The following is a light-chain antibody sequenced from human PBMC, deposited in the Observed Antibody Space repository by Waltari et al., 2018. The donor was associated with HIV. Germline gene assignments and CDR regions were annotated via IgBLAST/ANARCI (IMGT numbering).Light chain of an antibody. CDR1: NIGRKV. CDR3: QVWDSSTAF. J-gene: IGLJ2*01. CDR2: RDT. Sequence: SYDLTQPLSVSVARGQTATISCGGDNIGRKVVHWYQQKPGQAPLPVIYRDTHRPSGIPDRFSGSKSGNTATLTISRAKPGDEADFYCQVWDSSTAFFGGGTKLTVL. V-gene: IGLV3-9*01.